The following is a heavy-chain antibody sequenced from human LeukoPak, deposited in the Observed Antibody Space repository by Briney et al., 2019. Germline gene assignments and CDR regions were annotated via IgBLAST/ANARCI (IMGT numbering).Heavy chain of an antibody. CDR2: ISYDGSNK. CDR1: GFTFSSYA. V-gene: IGHV3-30-3*01. CDR3: ARVQSSSWYDAFDI. J-gene: IGHJ3*02. D-gene: IGHD6-13*01. Sequence: GSLRLSCAASGFTFSSYAMHWVRQAPGKGLEWVAVISYDGSNKYYADSVKGRFTISRDNSKNTLYLQMNSLRAEDTAVYYCARVQSSSWYDAFDIWGQGTMVTVSS.